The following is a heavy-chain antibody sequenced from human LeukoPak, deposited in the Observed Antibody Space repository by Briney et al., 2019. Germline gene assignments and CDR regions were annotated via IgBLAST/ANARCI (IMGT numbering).Heavy chain of an antibody. J-gene: IGHJ4*02. CDR3: AKGGELSGYFDY. V-gene: IGHV3-30*02. D-gene: IGHD3-16*02. Sequence: GGSLRLSCAASGFTFSSYGMHWVRQAPGKGLEWVSFIRYDGSNKYYADSVKGRFTISRDNSKNTLYLQMNSLRAEDTAVYYCAKGGELSGYFDYWGQGTLVTVSS. CDR2: IRYDGSNK. CDR1: GFTFSSYG.